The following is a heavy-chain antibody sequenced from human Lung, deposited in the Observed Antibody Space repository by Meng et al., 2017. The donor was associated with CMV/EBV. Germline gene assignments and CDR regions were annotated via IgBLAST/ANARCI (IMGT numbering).Heavy chain of an antibody. V-gene: IGHV6-1*01. CDR1: GDNVSSNSPA. CDR2: TYYRSKWYN. Sequence: SPTXSLTXAISGDNVSSNSPAWNWIRQSPSRGLEWLGRTYYRSKWYNDFAPSVKSRITFNPDTSKNQLSLHLTSVTPEDTAVYYCARDLNYYDSSGNYYVGRLDPXRRGXLVTVSS. D-gene: IGHD3-22*01. J-gene: IGHJ5*02. CDR3: ARDLNYYDSSGNYYVGRLDP.